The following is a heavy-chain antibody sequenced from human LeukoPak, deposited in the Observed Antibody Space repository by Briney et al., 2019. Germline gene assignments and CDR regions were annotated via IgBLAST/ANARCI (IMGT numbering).Heavy chain of an antibody. CDR1: GGSISSSSYY. CDR2: IYYSGST. Sequence: SETLSLTCTVSGGSISSSSYYWGWIRQPPGKGLEWIGSIYYSGSTYYNPSLKSRVTISVDTSKNQFSLKLSSVTAADTAVYYCATMYSSMVDYWGQGTLVTVSS. CDR3: ATMYSSMVDY. V-gene: IGHV4-39*07. D-gene: IGHD6-13*01. J-gene: IGHJ4*02.